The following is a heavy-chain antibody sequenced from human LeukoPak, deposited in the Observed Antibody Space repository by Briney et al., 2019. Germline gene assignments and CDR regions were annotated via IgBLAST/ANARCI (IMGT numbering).Heavy chain of an antibody. CDR3: AKEIMETTYFDY. Sequence: PGGSLRLSCAASGFTFSSSAMSWVRQAPGKGLEWVSAISNNGGYTYYADSVKGRFTISRDNSKNTLYLQMNSLRAEDTAVYYCAKEIMETTYFDYWGQGTLVTVSS. J-gene: IGHJ4*02. V-gene: IGHV3-23*01. CDR2: ISNNGGYT. CDR1: GFTFSSSA. D-gene: IGHD3-16*01.